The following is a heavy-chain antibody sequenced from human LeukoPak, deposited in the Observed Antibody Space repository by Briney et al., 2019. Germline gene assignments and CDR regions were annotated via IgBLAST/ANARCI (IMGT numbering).Heavy chain of an antibody. CDR3: AREGYDFWSGYPLDY. V-gene: IGHV4-61*02. D-gene: IGHD3-3*01. J-gene: IGHJ4*02. CDR1: GGSISSGSYY. Sequence: SETLSLTCTVSGGSISSGSYYWSWIRQPAGKGLEWIGRIYTSGSTNYNPSLKSRVTISVDTSKNQFSLKLSSVTAADTAVYYCAREGYDFWSGYPLDYWGQGTLDTVSS. CDR2: IYTSGST.